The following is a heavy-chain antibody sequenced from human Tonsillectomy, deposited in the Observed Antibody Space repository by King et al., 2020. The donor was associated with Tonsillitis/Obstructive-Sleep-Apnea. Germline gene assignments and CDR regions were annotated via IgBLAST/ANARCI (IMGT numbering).Heavy chain of an antibody. V-gene: IGHV3-21*01. Sequence: VQLVESGGGLVKPGGSLRLSCAASGFTFSSYSMKWVRQAPGKGLEWISSISSSSSYIYYADSVKGRFTISRDNAKNSLYLQMNSLRAEDTAVYYCERVCGGNPRGYFDFWGQGTLATVSS. J-gene: IGHJ4*02. CDR2: ISSSSSYI. D-gene: IGHD4-23*01. CDR3: ERVCGGNPRGYFDF. CDR1: GFTFSSYS.